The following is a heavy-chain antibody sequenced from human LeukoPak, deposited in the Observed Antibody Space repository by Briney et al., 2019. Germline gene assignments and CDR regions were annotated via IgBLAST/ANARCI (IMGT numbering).Heavy chain of an antibody. CDR2: IKGSGTST. Sequence: GGSLRLSCTASGFSFSNYAMSWVRQAPGKGLQWVSTIKGSGTSTYYEDSVKGHFTMSRDNSKNTLYLQMNSLRAEDTAVYYCAKDRLTDYDDAFDIWGQGTMVTVSS. D-gene: IGHD4-17*01. V-gene: IGHV3-23*01. J-gene: IGHJ3*02. CDR1: GFSFSNYA. CDR3: AKDRLTDYDDAFDI.